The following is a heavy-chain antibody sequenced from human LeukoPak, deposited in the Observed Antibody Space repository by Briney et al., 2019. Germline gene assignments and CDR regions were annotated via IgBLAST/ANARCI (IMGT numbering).Heavy chain of an antibody. Sequence: PGGSLRLSCAASGLTFSSFAMRWVRQAPGKGLEWVSSVSGSGGATHYADSVKGRFTISRDNSKNTLFLQMSSLRVEDTAIYYCAKEGTYYDSSGYYTHWGQGTLVAVSS. CDR3: AKEGTYYDSSGYYTH. CDR2: VSGSGGAT. V-gene: IGHV3-23*01. D-gene: IGHD3-22*01. J-gene: IGHJ4*02. CDR1: GLTFSSFA.